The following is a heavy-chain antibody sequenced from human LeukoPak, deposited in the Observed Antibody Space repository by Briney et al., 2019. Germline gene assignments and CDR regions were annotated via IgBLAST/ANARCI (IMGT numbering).Heavy chain of an antibody. CDR1: GYTFTNYA. D-gene: IGHD3-10*01. CDR2: INSNTGNP. CDR3: ARGYYYVDY. Sequence: ASVKVSCKASGYTFTNYAMNWVRQAPGQGLEWMGWINSNTGNPTYAQGFTGRFVFSLDTSVSAAYLQISSLKTEDTAVYYCARGYYYVDYWGQGTLVTVSS. V-gene: IGHV7-4-1*02. J-gene: IGHJ4*02.